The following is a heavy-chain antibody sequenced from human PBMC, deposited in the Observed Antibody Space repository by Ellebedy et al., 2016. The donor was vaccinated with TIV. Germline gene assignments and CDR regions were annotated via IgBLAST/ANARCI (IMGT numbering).Heavy chain of an antibody. CDR3: AKGTEYQTNLDYYYYGMDA. CDR1: GFSFSTYA. Sequence: PGGSLRLSCAGSGFSFSTYAMNWVRQAPGKGLEWVAGISESGGNAYYADFVKGRFIVSRDNSKNTVSLQMNSLRVEDTAVYYCAKGTEYQTNLDYYYYGMDAWGKGTTVTVSS. D-gene: IGHD2-2*01. J-gene: IGHJ6*04. CDR2: ISESGGNA. V-gene: IGHV3-23*01.